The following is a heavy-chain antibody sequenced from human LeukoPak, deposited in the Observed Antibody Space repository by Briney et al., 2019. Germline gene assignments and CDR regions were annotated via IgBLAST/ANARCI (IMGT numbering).Heavy chain of an antibody. D-gene: IGHD6-13*01. CDR3: AKIPGIAAAGKS. CDR2: ISSSGSTI. J-gene: IGHJ4*02. CDR1: GFTFSSYW. V-gene: IGHV3-48*04. Sequence: GGSLRLSCAASGFTFSSYWMSWVRQAPGKGLEWVSYISSSGSTIYYADSVKGRFTISRDNAKNSLYLQMNSLRAEDTAVYYCAKIPGIAAAGKSWGQGTLVTVSS.